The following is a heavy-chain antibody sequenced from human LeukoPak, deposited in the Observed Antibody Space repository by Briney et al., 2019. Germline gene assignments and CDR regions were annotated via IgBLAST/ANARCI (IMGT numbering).Heavy chain of an antibody. J-gene: IGHJ5*02. Sequence: ASVKVSCKASGYTFTSYYMHWVRQAPGQGLEWMGIINPSGGSTSYAQKFQGRVTMTRDTSTSTVYMELSSLRSEDTAVYYCARGRAEQQLVRLLHWFDPWGQGTLVTVSS. D-gene: IGHD6-13*01. CDR1: GYTFTSYY. V-gene: IGHV1-46*01. CDR2: INPSGGST. CDR3: ARGRAEQQLVRLLHWFDP.